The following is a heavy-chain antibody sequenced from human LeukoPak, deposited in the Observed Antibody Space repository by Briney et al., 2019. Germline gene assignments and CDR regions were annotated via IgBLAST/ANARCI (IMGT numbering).Heavy chain of an antibody. D-gene: IGHD2-15*01. V-gene: IGHV3-53*01. Sequence: PGGSLRLSCTTSQFTFRNYEVNWVRQAPGKGLEWVSVIYSGGSTYYADSVKGRFTISRDNSKNTLYLQMINLRAEDTAVYYCARGGYCSGGSCYSLYFDLWGRGTLVTVSS. CDR2: IYSGGST. CDR1: QFTFRNYE. CDR3: ARGGYCSGGSCYSLYFDL. J-gene: IGHJ2*01.